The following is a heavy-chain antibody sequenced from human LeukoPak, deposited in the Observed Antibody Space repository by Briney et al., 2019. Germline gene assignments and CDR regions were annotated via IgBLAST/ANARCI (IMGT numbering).Heavy chain of an antibody. CDR3: ARGGRLPYDAFDI. Sequence: ASVKVSCKTSGYTFTTYYIHWVRQAPGQGLEWMGWINPHSGGSNYAQVFQGRVSMTRHTSISTAYMELSSLRSDDTAVYYCARGGRLPYDAFDIWGQGTMVTVSS. J-gene: IGHJ3*02. CDR2: INPHSGGS. V-gene: IGHV1-2*02. CDR1: GYTFTTYY. D-gene: IGHD4-11*01.